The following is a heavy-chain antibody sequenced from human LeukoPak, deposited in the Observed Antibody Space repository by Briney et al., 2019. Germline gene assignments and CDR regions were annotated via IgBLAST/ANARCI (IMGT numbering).Heavy chain of an antibody. D-gene: IGHD6-19*01. CDR1: GGSFSGYY. V-gene: IGHV4-34*01. Sequence: PSETLTLTCAVCGGSFSGYYWRGIRHPPRKGREWIGEINHSGRTNYSPSLKSRVTRSVDTSKHQFSLKLSAVTAADTAVYYCARSAKSSGRPPAGNFDSWGQGTLVTVSS. CDR3: ARSAKSSGRPPAGNFDS. J-gene: IGHJ4*02. CDR2: INHSGRT.